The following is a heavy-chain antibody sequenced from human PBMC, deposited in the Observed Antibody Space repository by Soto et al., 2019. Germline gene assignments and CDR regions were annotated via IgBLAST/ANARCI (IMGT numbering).Heavy chain of an antibody. CDR2: IYYSGST. V-gene: IGHV4-39*07. Sequence: PSETLSLTCTVSGGSISSSSYYWGWIRQPPGKGLEWIGCIYYSGSTSYNPSLKSRVTISLDTSKSQFSLRLSSVTASDTAVYYCARLGEYYQSLDPWGQGTLVTVSS. D-gene: IGHD2-2*01. CDR1: GGSISSSSYY. J-gene: IGHJ5*02. CDR3: ARLGEYYQSLDP.